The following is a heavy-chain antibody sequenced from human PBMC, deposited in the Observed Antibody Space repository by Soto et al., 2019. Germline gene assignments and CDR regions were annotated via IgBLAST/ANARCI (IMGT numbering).Heavy chain of an antibody. V-gene: IGHV4-34*01. CDR3: ARGQDCGDYLAYPYYYYYMDV. D-gene: IGHD4-17*01. CDR2: INHSGST. J-gene: IGHJ6*03. CDR1: GGSFSGYY. Sequence: QVQLQQWGAGLLKPSETLSLTCAVYGGSFSGYYWSWIRQPPGKGLEWIGEINHSGSTNYNPSLKSRVTISVDTSKNQFSLKLSSVTAADTAVYYCARGQDCGDYLAYPYYYYYMDVWGKGTTVTVSS.